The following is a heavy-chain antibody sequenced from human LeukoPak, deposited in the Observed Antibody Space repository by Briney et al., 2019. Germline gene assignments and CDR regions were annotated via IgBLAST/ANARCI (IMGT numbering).Heavy chain of an antibody. J-gene: IGHJ4*02. CDR1: GYTFTSYG. V-gene: IGHV1-18*01. D-gene: IGHD3-22*01. CDR3: ARLGPAYYYDSSGDY. CDR2: ISAYNGNT. Sequence: ASVKVSCTASGYTFTSYGISWVRQAPGQGLEWMGWISAYNGNTNYAQKLQGRVTMTTDTSTSTAYMELRRLRSDDTAVYYCARLGPAYYYDSSGDYWGQGTLVTVSS.